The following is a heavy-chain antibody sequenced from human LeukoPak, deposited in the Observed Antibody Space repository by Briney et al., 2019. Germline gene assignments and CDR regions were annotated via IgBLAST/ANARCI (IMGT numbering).Heavy chain of an antibody. CDR3: AKKDASDDSSGYYYYAFDI. CDR1: GFTFSSYA. D-gene: IGHD3-22*01. J-gene: IGHJ3*02. V-gene: IGHV3-23*01. Sequence: GGSLRLSCAASGFTFSSYAMSWVRQAPGKGLEWVSAISGSGGSTYYADSVKGRFTISRDNSKNTLYLQMNSLRAEDTAVYYCAKKDASDDSSGYYYYAFDIWGQGTMVTASS. CDR2: ISGSGGST.